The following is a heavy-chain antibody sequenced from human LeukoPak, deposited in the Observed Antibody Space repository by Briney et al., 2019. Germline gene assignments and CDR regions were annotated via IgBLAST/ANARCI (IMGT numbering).Heavy chain of an antibody. V-gene: IGHV1-46*01. CDR2: INPSGGST. CDR1: GYTFTSYY. D-gene: IGHD3-10*01. CDR3: ARDHGYYGSSAYYYYYMDV. J-gene: IGHJ6*03. Sequence: ASVKVSCKASGYTFTSYYMHWVRQAPGQGLEWMGIINPSGGSTSYAQKFQGRVTITRDMSTSTVYMELSSLRSEDTAVYYCARDHGYYGSSAYYYYYMDVWGKGTTVTVSS.